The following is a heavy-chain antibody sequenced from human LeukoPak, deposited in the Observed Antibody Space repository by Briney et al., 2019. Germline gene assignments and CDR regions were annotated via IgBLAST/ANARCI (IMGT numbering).Heavy chain of an antibody. CDR1: GCTFSTYW. Sequence: GGSLRLSCAASGCTFSTYWMSWVRQAPGKGLEWVANIKEDGSEKYYGDSVKGRFTISRDNAKNSLYLQMNSPRAEDTAVYYCARDSSGYQWGQGTLVTVSS. D-gene: IGHD3-22*01. V-gene: IGHV3-7*03. CDR3: ARDSSGYQ. J-gene: IGHJ4*02. CDR2: IKEDGSEK.